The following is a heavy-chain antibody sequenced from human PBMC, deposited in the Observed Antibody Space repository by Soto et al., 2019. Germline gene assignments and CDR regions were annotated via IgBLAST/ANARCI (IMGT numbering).Heavy chain of an antibody. CDR2: ISYDGSNK. D-gene: IGHD5-18*01. V-gene: IGHV3-30-3*01. J-gene: IGHJ4*02. CDR3: ARDLGYSYSYGFDY. CDR1: GVTFSSYA. Sequence: SLRLSCAASGVTFSSYAMHWVRQAPGKGLEWVAVISYDGSNKYYTDSVKGRFTISRDNSKNTLYLQMNSLRAEDTAVYYCARDLGYSYSYGFDYWGQGTLVTVSS.